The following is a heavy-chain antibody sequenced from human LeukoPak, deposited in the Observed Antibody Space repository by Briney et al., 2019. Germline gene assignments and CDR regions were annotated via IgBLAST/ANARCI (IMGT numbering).Heavy chain of an antibody. CDR1: GFTFSSYA. V-gene: IGHV3-23*01. J-gene: IGHJ4*02. D-gene: IGHD3-9*01. CDR3: AKTNDILTGGDY. Sequence: GGSLRLSCAASGFTFSSYAMSWVRQAPGKGLEWVSAISGSGGSTYYADSVKGRFTISRDNSKSTLYLQMNSLRAEDTAVYYCAKTNDILTGGDYWGQGTLVTVSS. CDR2: ISGSGGST.